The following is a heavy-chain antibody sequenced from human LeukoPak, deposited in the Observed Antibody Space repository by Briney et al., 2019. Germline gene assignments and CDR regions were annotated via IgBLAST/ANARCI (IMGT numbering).Heavy chain of an antibody. CDR2: INSNSGGT. V-gene: IGHV1-2*06. D-gene: IGHD3-22*01. CDR1: GYTFIHYF. CDR3: ARIGYYDSSGYHFDY. J-gene: IGHJ4*02. Sequence: GASVKVSCKASGYTFIHYFIHWVRQAPGQGLEWMGRINSNSGGTEYAQKFQGRVTMTRDTSITTVYMELSSLTSDDTAVYYCARIGYYDSSGYHFDYWGQGTLVTVSS.